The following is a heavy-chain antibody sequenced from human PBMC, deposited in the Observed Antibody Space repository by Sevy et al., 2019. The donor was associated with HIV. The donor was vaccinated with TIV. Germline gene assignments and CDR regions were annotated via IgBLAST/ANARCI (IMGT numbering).Heavy chain of an antibody. CDR1: GFTFSSYG. CDR2: IWYDGSNK. J-gene: IGHJ6*02. V-gene: IGHV3-33*01. D-gene: IGHD1-26*01. Sequence: GGSLRLSCAASGFTFSSYGMHWVRQAPGKGLEWVAVIWYDGSNKYYADSVKGRFTISRDNSKNTLYLQMNSLRAEDTAVHYCARDQGHGSYYYGMDVWGQGTTVTVSS. CDR3: ARDQGHGSYYYGMDV.